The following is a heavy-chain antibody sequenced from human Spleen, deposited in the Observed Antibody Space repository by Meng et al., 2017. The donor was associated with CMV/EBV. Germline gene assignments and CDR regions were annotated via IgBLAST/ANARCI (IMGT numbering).Heavy chain of an antibody. D-gene: IGHD1-26*01. CDR2: IYWDDDK. J-gene: IGHJ4*02. CDR1: GFSLSTSGVG. V-gene: IGHV2-5*02. CDR3: AHSAAIVGATYYFDY. Sequence: QIPLKGAGPTLVKPPQTLTLTCAFSGFSLSTSGVGVGWIRQPPGKALEWLALIYWDDDKRYSPSLKSRLTITKDTSKNQVVLTMTNMDPVDTATYYCAHSAAIVGATYYFDYWGQGTLVTVSS.